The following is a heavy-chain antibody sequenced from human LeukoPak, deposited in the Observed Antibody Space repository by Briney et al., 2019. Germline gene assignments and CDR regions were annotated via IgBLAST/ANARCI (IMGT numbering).Heavy chain of an antibody. CDR1: GGSISSYY. J-gene: IGHJ4*02. Sequence: PSETLSLTCTVSGGSISSYYWSWIRQPPGKGLEWLGYIYNSGSTNYNPSLKSRVTISVDTSKNQFSLKLSSVTAADTAVYYCARGRRNLYFDYWGQGTLVTVSS. CDR3: ARGRRNLYFDY. V-gene: IGHV4-59*01. CDR2: IYNSGST.